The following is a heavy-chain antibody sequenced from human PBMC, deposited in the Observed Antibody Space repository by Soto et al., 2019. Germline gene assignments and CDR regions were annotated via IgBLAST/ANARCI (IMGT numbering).Heavy chain of an antibody. J-gene: IGHJ4*02. CDR2: LIPNFGTA. CDR3: ASQPLASYDFWSGYLDY. Sequence: PVKVSTKASGPTFSSSAISWVRRAPGQGLAWMGGLIPNFGTANYAQKCQGRVTITADKSTRTAYMELSSLRPEDTAASYCASQPLASYDFWSGYLDYWSQGTLVTVSS. D-gene: IGHD3-3*01. CDR1: GPTFSSSA. V-gene: IGHV1-69*06.